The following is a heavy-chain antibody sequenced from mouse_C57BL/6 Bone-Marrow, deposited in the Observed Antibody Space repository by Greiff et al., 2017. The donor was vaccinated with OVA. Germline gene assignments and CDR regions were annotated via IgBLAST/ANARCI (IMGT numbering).Heavy chain of an antibody. Sequence: VKLKEAGAELATRGRSVKLSCKASGYTFTSYGISWVKQRTGQGLEWIGEIYPRSGNTYYNEKFKGKATLTADKSSSTAYMELRSLTSEDSAVYFCARRDYGSSFYYAMDYWGQGTSVTVSS. CDR2: IYPRSGNT. CDR1: GYTFTSYG. D-gene: IGHD1-1*01. V-gene: IGHV1-81*01. CDR3: ARRDYGSSFYYAMDY. J-gene: IGHJ4*01.